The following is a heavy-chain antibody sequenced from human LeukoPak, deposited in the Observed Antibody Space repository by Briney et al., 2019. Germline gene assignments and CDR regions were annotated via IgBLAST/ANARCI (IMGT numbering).Heavy chain of an antibody. CDR3: ARVAFYYGSGSSVSYFDY. Sequence: SETLSLTCTVSGGSISTYYWSWIRQPPGKGLEWIGYIYYSGSTNYNPSLKSRVTISVDTPKNQFSLKLSSVTAADTAVYYCARVAFYYGSGSSVSYFDYWGRGTLVTVSS. V-gene: IGHV4-59*13. D-gene: IGHD3-10*01. CDR1: GGSISTYY. J-gene: IGHJ4*02. CDR2: IYYSGST.